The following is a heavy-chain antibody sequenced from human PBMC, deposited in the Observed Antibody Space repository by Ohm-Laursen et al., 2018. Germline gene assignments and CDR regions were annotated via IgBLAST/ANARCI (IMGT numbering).Heavy chain of an antibody. Sequence: GSLRLSCSASGFTFSDYYMSWIRQAPGKGLEWVSYTSHNGHTIYYTDSVKGRFTISRDNAKNSLFLQMDSLRVDDTAVYYCARDTMEDGGLTTYDYWGQGTLVTVSS. J-gene: IGHJ4*02. CDR3: ARDTMEDGGLTTYDY. CDR1: GFTFSDYY. V-gene: IGHV3-11*01. CDR2: TSHNGHTI. D-gene: IGHD3-10*01.